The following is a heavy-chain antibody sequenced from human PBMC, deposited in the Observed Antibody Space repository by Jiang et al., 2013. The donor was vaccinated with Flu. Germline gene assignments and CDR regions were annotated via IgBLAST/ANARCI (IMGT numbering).Heavy chain of an antibody. CDR1: GGSFSSYT. J-gene: IGHJ4*02. V-gene: IGHV1-69*01. CDR2: IFPIFGTT. Sequence: GAEVKKPGSSVKVSCKASGGSFSSYTFTWVRQAPGQGLEWMGGIFPIFGTTNYAQRFQGRVTITADESTSTAYMELSSLRSEDTAMYYCARALNYGSKRDWGQGTLVTVSS. CDR3: ARALNYGSKRD. D-gene: IGHD3-10*01.